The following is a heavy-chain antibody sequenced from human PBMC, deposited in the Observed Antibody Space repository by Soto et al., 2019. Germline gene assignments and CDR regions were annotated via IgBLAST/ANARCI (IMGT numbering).Heavy chain of an antibody. J-gene: IGHJ4*02. CDR2: IYHSGST. Sequence: SETLSLTCAVSGYSISTGFNWGWIRQPPGKGLEWIGSIYHSGSTYYNLSLKSRVTISADTSKNQISLKLISVTAADTALYYCARAWGTFFYHFDSWGQGTMVTIYS. D-gene: IGHD3-16*01. CDR3: ARAWGTFFYHFDS. V-gene: IGHV4-38-2*01. CDR1: GYSISTGFN.